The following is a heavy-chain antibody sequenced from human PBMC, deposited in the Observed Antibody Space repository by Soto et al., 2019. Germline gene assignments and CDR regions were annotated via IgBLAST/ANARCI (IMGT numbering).Heavy chain of an antibody. CDR2: ISSSSSYI. V-gene: IGHV3-21*01. Sequence: EVQLVESGGGLVKPGGSLRLSCAASGFTFSSYSMNWVRQAPGKGLEWVSSISSSSSYIYYADSVKGRFTISRDNAKNSLYLQMNSLRAEDTAVYYCARFGDYDSSGYHPTCYGMDVWGQGTTVTVSS. J-gene: IGHJ6*02. CDR3: ARFGDYDSSGYHPTCYGMDV. D-gene: IGHD3-22*01. CDR1: GFTFSSYS.